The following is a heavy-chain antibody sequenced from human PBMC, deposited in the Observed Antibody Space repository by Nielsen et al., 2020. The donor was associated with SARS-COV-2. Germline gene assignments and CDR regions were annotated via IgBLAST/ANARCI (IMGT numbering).Heavy chain of an antibody. D-gene: IGHD5-12*01. V-gene: IGHV4-59*01. CDR1: GGSISSYY. CDR3: ARVGGYSGYDFYYYYYGMDV. CDR2: IYYSGST. J-gene: IGHJ6*02. Sequence: GSLRLSCTVSGGSISSYYWSWIRQPPGKGLEWIGYIYYSGSTNYNPSLKSRVTISVDTSKNQFSLKLSSVTAADTAVCYCARVGGYSGYDFYYYYYGMDVWGQGTTVTVSS.